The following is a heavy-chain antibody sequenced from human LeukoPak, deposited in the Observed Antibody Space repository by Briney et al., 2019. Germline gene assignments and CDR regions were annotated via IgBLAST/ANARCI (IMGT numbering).Heavy chain of an antibody. D-gene: IGHD4-17*01. J-gene: IGHJ4*02. CDR1: GFTFSSYA. V-gene: IGHV3-23*01. Sequence: PGRSLRLSCAVSGFTFSSYAMSWVRQAPGKGLEWVSGISASGDKTFYADSVKGRFTLSRDNSKNTLYLQMTSLRAEDTAIYFCAKIRVAGKLTTEFDYWGQGTLVTVSS. CDR3: AKIRVAGKLTTEFDY. CDR2: ISASGDKT.